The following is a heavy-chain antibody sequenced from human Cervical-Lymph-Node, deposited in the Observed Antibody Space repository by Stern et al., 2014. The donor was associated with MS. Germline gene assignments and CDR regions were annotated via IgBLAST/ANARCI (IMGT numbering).Heavy chain of an antibody. V-gene: IGHV3-33*06. J-gene: IGHJ4*02. CDR3: AKHSSSWSTFDY. D-gene: IGHD6-13*01. CDR1: GFSFSSYG. Sequence: MQLVESGGGVVQPGRSLRLSCAASGFSFSSYGMQWVRQAPGKGLEWVALIWYDGSEKNYADSVKGRFTISRDNSKNTLYLQMNSLRAEDTAVYYCAKHSSSWSTFDYWGQGTLVTVSS. CDR2: IWYDGSEK.